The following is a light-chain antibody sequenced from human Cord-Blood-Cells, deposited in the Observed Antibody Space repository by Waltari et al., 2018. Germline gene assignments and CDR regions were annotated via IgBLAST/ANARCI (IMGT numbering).Light chain of an antibody. CDR3: QSYDSSLSGSV. J-gene: IGLJ3*02. CDR2: GNS. Sequence: QSVLTQPPSVSGAPGQRVTTSCPGRSSNTGAGYDVHWYHQLPGTAPKLLIYGNSKRPSGVPDRFSGSKSGTSASLAITGLQAEDEADYYCQSYDSSLSGSVFGGGTKLTVL. V-gene: IGLV1-40*01. CDR1: SSNTGAGYD.